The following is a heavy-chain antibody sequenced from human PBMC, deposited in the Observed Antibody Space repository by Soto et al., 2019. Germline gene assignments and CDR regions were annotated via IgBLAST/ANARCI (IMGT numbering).Heavy chain of an antibody. V-gene: IGHV3-33*01. CDR2: IWCDGSNK. D-gene: IGHD6-6*01. Sequence: PGGSLRLSCAASGFTFSSYAMHWVRQVPGKGLEWVAVIWCDGSNKYYADSVKGRFTISRDNSKNTLYLQMDSLRAEDTAVYYCARGSSSSGPCDYWGQGALVTVSS. J-gene: IGHJ4*02. CDR3: ARGSSSSGPCDY. CDR1: GFTFSSYA.